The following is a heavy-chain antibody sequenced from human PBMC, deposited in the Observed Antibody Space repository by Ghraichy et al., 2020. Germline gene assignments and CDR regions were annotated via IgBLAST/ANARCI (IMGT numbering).Heavy chain of an antibody. CDR1: GFTFSNYG. CDR3: ARGASGSYYLDY. CDR2: ISDSGGST. V-gene: IGHV3-23*01. Sequence: GESLNISCAASGFTFSNYGMNWVRQAPGKGLEWVSAISDSGGSTSYADSVKGRFTISRDQSKYTLYLQMNSLRAEDTAVYYYARGASGSYYLDYWGQGTLVTVSS. D-gene: IGHD3-22*01. J-gene: IGHJ4*02.